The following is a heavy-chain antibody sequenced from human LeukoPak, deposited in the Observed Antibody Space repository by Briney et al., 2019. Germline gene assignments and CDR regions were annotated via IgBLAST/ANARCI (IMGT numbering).Heavy chain of an antibody. D-gene: IGHD3-22*01. Sequence: GGSRRLSCAASGFTFSSYGMHWVRQAPGKGLEWVAVIWYDGSNKYYADSVKGRFTISRDNSKNTLYLQMNSLRAEDTAVYYCARDLHYYDSSGCLGYWGQGTLVTVSS. CDR3: ARDLHYYDSSGCLGY. CDR2: IWYDGSNK. CDR1: GFTFSSYG. V-gene: IGHV3-33*01. J-gene: IGHJ4*02.